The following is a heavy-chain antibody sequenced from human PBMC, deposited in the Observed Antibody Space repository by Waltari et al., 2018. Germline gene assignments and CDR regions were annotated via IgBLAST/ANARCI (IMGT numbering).Heavy chain of an antibody. Sequence: QVQLQQWGAGLLKPSETLSLTCAVYGGSFSGYYWSWIRQPPGKGLEWIGEINHSGSTNYNPSLKSRVTISVDTSKNQFSLKLSSVTAADTAVYYCATPKGRAVAVPTLDYWGQGTLVTVSS. CDR1: GGSFSGYY. D-gene: IGHD6-19*01. J-gene: IGHJ4*02. CDR2: INHSGST. V-gene: IGHV4-34*01. CDR3: ATPKGRAVAVPTLDY.